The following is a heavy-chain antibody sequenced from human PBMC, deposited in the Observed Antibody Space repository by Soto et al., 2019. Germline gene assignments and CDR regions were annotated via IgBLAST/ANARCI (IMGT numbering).Heavy chain of an antibody. D-gene: IGHD1-26*01. Sequence: QVQLQESGPGLVQPSQTLSLTCTVSGDPITSGDYYWTWIRQSPGKGLEWIGFIYYTGSFDYNPSLKSRLTISLDRSKNQLSLKLTSVTAADTAVYYCAADWEGTDFWGQGTLVTVSS. CDR2: IYYTGSF. V-gene: IGHV4-30-4*01. CDR3: AADWEGTDF. CDR1: GDPITSGDYY. J-gene: IGHJ4*02.